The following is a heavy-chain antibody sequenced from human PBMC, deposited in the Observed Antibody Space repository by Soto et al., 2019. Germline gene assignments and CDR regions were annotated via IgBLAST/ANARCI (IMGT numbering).Heavy chain of an antibody. CDR2: FDPKDGDT. V-gene: IGHV1-24*01. CDR3: SVCSGGSCYRSKTNLDY. J-gene: IGHJ4*02. D-gene: IGHD2-15*01. Sequence: GASVKVSCKASGYTFTGYYMHWVRQAPGQGLEWMGGFDPKDGDTNYAQKFQGRVTMTEDTSTDTAYMELSSLRSEDTAVYYCSVCSGGSCYRSKTNLDYWGQGTLVTVSS. CDR1: GYTFTGYY.